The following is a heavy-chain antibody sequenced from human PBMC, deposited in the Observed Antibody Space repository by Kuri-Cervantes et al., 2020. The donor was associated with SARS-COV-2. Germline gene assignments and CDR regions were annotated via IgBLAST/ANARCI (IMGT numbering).Heavy chain of an antibody. CDR1: GFTFSDYY. CDR3: ARDKDWAFDY. D-gene: IGHD2-21*01. V-gene: IGHV3-11*06. Sequence: GGSLRLSCAASGFTFSDYYMSWIRQAPGKGLEWVSYISGNSNDIRYADSVKGRFTISRDSAKNSLYLQMNSLRDEDTAVYYCARDKDWAFDYWGQGTLVTVSS. J-gene: IGHJ4*02. CDR2: ISGNSNDI.